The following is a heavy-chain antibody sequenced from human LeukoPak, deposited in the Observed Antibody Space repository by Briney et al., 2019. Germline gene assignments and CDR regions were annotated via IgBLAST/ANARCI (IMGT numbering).Heavy chain of an antibody. CDR1: GFTFSSYS. Sequence: QAGGSLRLSCAASGFTFSSYSMSWVRQAPGEGLEWVSYISSGSSTIYYADSVKGRFTISRDNAKNSLYLQMNSLRDEDTAVYYCARAMTTVNNYWGQGTLVTVSS. CDR2: ISSGSSTI. V-gene: IGHV3-48*02. J-gene: IGHJ4*02. D-gene: IGHD4-17*01. CDR3: ARAMTTVNNY.